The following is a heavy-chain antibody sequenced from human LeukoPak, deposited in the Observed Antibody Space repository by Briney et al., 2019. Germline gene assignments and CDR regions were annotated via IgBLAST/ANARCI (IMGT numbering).Heavy chain of an antibody. V-gene: IGHV1-69*13. Sequence: ASVKVSCKASGGTFSSYAISWVRQAPGQRLEWMGGIIPIFGTANYAQKFQGRVTITADESTSTAYMELSSLRSEDTAVYYCARDASSRYCSGGSCFNYFDYWGQGTLVTVSS. CDR2: IIPIFGTA. J-gene: IGHJ4*02. CDR3: ARDASSRYCSGGSCFNYFDY. CDR1: GGTFSSYA. D-gene: IGHD2-15*01.